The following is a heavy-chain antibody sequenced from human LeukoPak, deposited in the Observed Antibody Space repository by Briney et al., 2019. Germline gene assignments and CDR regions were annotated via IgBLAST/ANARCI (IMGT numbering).Heavy chain of an antibody. CDR3: ARGPPNWGMVGY. J-gene: IGHJ4*02. CDR2: MKSNNGHT. D-gene: IGHD7-27*01. Sequence: ASVKVSCKASGYTFTDYDFSWVRQAPGQGLEWMGWMKSNNGHTGYAQKFQGRVTMTRDTSKSTAYMELNSLTFEDTAVYYCARGPPNWGMVGYWGQGTLVTVSS. V-gene: IGHV1-8*01. CDR1: GYTFTDYD.